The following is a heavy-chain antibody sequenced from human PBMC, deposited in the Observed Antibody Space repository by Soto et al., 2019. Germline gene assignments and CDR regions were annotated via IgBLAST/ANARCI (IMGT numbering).Heavy chain of an antibody. CDR1: GGYISRYY. CDR2: LYNTGST. Sequence: SQTLSLTCTVSGGYISRYYWSWIRQPPGKGLEWIGYLYNTGSTIYNPSLESRVTVSVDRSKNQFSLELSSVTAADTAVYYCARAMTTVTTIDYWGQGNLVTGS. V-gene: IGHV4-59*12. CDR3: ARAMTTVTTIDY. J-gene: IGHJ4*02. D-gene: IGHD4-17*01.